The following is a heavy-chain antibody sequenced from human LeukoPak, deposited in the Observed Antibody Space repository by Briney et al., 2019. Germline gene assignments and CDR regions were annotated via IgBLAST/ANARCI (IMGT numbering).Heavy chain of an antibody. V-gene: IGHV1-46*01. D-gene: IGHD6-25*01. CDR1: GYTFTSYY. CDR2: INPRGGST. Sequence: ASVKLSCKASGYTFTSYYMHWVRQAPGQGPEWMGIINPRGGSTDYAQKFQGRVTMTSDTSTSTVYMELNSLTSDDTAVYFCARVGISAATADYWGQGTLVTVSS. J-gene: IGHJ4*02. CDR3: ARVGISAATADY.